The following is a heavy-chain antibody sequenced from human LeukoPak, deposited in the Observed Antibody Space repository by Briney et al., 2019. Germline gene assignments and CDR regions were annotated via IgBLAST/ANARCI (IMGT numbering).Heavy chain of an antibody. CDR2: IRYDGSNK. CDR1: GFIFSSYD. J-gene: IGHJ6*03. CDR3: AKDGSAARTYYYTDV. D-gene: IGHD6-13*01. Sequence: GGSLRVSCATSGFIFSSYDMYWVRQAPGKGLEWVAFIRYDGSNKYYADSVKGRFTISRDNSKNTLYLQMNSLRGEDTAVYYCAKDGSAARTYYYTDVWGKGTTVTVSS. V-gene: IGHV3-30*02.